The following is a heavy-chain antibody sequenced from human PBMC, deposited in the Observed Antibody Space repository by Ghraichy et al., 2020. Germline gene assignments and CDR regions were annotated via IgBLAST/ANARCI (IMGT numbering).Heavy chain of an antibody. CDR2: IGTVGDP. CDR3: ARALKETTVTPEDSFYYFYGLDV. V-gene: IGHV3-13*05. CDR1: GFTFSSSD. Sequence: LSLTCAASGFTFSSSDMHWVRQVTGKGLEWVSGIGTVGDPYYAGSVKGRFTISRENAKNSLYLQMNGLRVGDTAVYYCARALKETTVTPEDSFYYFYGLDVWGQGTTVTGSS. J-gene: IGHJ6*02. D-gene: IGHD4-17*01.